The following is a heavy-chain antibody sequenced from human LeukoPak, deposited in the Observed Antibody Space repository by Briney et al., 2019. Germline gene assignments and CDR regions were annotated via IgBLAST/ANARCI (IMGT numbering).Heavy chain of an antibody. J-gene: IGHJ3*02. CDR1: GGSISSGSYY. V-gene: IGHV4-61*02. CDR2: IYTSGST. Sequence: PSQTLSLTCTVSGGSISSGSYYWSWIRQPAGKGLEWIGRIYTSGSTNYNPSLKSRVTISVDTSKNQFSLKLSSVTAADTAVYYCARGQWLPWDAFDIWGQGTMVTVSS. CDR3: ARGQWLPWDAFDI. D-gene: IGHD6-19*01.